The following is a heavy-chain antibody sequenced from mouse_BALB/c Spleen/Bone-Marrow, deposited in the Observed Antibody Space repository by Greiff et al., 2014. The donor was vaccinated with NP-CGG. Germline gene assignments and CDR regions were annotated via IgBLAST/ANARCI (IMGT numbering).Heavy chain of an antibody. D-gene: IGHD1-2*01. J-gene: IGHJ4*01. CDR2: ITGGGTT. Sequence: EVKLMESGGGLVKPGESLKFSCAASGITVSSCTMSWVRQTPEKRLEWVASITGGGTTYYPDSVKGRFTISRDNARNILYLQVSSLRSEDTAIYYCARHYGYVDAMDYWGQGTSVTVSS. CDR1: GITVSSCT. CDR3: ARHYGYVDAMDY. V-gene: IGHV5-6-5*01.